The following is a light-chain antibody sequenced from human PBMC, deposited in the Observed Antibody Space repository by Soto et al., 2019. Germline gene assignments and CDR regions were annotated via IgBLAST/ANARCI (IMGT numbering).Light chain of an antibody. CDR1: QSVSSN. V-gene: IGKV3-15*01. CDR2: SVS. J-gene: IGKJ2*01. Sequence: EIVMTQSPATLSVSPGERATLSCRASQSVSSNLAWYQQKPGQAPRLLMYSVSTRATDIPARFSGSGSGTEFTLTISSLQSEDFAVYYCQQYNNWPRTFGQGTNLEIQ. CDR3: QQYNNWPRT.